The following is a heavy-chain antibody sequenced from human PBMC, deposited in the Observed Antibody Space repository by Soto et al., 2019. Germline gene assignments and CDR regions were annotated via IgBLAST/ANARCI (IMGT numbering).Heavy chain of an antibody. Sequence: SVKVSCKASGGTFSSYTISWVRQAPGQGLEWMGRIIPILGIANYAQKFQGRVTITAYKSTSTAYMELSSLRSEDTAVYYCARDRDGIAVALEYFQHWGQGTLVTVSS. J-gene: IGHJ1*01. D-gene: IGHD6-19*01. CDR3: ARDRDGIAVALEYFQH. CDR1: GGTFSSYT. CDR2: IIPILGIA. V-gene: IGHV1-69*04.